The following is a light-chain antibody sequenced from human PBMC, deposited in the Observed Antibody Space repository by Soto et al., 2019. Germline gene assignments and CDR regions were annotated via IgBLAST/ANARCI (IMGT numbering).Light chain of an antibody. J-gene: IGKJ4*01. CDR3: QQYNDWPSLT. Sequence: EIVMTQSPGTLSVSPGERATLSCRASRSVNSNLAWYQQKPGLSPRLLMYGASTRATGIPARFSGSGSGTESTLTISSLQSEAFAVYYCQQYNDWPSLTFGGGPKVEI. CDR1: RSVNSN. CDR2: GAS. V-gene: IGKV3-15*01.